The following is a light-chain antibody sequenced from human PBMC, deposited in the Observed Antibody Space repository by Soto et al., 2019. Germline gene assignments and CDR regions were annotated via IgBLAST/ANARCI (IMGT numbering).Light chain of an antibody. J-gene: IGLJ3*02. CDR3: TSYTTDNTLV. CDR2: EVK. Sequence: QSVLTQAASVSGSPGQSITISCSGTNSDVGSYNYVSWYQHHPGKAPKLLIYEVKYRPSGISNRFSGSKSGNTASLTISGLLPEDEADYYCTSYTTDNTLVFGGGTKLTVL. V-gene: IGLV2-14*01. CDR1: NSDVGSYNY.